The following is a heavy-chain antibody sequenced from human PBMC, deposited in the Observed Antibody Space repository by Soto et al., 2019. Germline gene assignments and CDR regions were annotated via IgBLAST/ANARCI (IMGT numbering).Heavy chain of an antibody. V-gene: IGHV4-31*03. D-gene: IGHD3-22*01. CDR2: IYDSGST. CDR3: ARRTMNGFDP. CDR1: GCSISSGGYY. J-gene: IGHJ5*01. Sequence: PSETLSLTCTVSGCSISSGGYYWSWIRQHPGKGLEWIGYIYDSGSTYYNPSLKSRVTISVDTSKNQFSLKLSSVTAADTAVYYCARRTMNGFDPWGQGTLVTVSS.